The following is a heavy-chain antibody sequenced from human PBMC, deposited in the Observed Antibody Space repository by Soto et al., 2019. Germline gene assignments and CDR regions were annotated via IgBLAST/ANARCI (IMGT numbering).Heavy chain of an antibody. V-gene: IGHV3-23*01. J-gene: IGHJ4*02. CDR2: INPSGDIT. CDR3: AKSLRPSALTTSYFDY. CDR1: GLTFSRYA. D-gene: IGHD4-17*01. Sequence: EDQLLDSGGGLVQPGGSLRLSCAASGLTFSRYAMSWVRQAPGKGLEWVSIINPSGDITYYGDSVKGRFTISRDNSKNTLSLQMNSLRAEDTAVYYCAKSLRPSALTTSYFDYRGQGTLVTVSS.